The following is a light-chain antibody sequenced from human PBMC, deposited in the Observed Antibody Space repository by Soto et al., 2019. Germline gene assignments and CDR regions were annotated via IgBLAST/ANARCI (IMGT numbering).Light chain of an antibody. CDR2: DVS. V-gene: IGLV2-11*01. CDR3: CSFAGSYTFWV. J-gene: IGLJ3*02. Sequence: QSVLTQPLSVSGSPGQSVTISCTGTSSDVGAYNYVSWYQQYPGKAPKLVIYDVSKRPSGVPDRFSGSKSGNTASLTISGLQAEDEADYYCCSFAGSYTFWVFGGGTKLTVL. CDR1: SSDVGAYNY.